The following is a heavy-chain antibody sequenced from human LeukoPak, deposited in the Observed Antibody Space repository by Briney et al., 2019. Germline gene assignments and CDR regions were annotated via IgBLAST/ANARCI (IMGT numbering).Heavy chain of an antibody. CDR1: GFTFDSYG. V-gene: IGHV3-30*03. CDR3: ARGDSGPDAFDI. CDR2: ISHDGSNK. D-gene: IGHD6-19*01. J-gene: IGHJ3*02. Sequence: GGSLRLSCAASGFTFDSYGMHWVRQAPGKGLEWVAVISHDGSNKYYADSVKGRFTISRDNSKNTLYLQMNSLRAEDTAVYYCARGDSGPDAFDIWGQGTMVTVSS.